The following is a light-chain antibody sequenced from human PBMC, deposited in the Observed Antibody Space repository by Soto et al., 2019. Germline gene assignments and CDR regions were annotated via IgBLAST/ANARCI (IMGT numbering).Light chain of an antibody. Sequence: NFMLTQPHSVSESPGKTVTISCTRSSGSIASNFVQWYQQRPGSSPTTVIYEDNQRPSGVPDRFSGSIDSSSNSASLTISGLKTEDEADYYCQSYDDSVPGVLGGGTKLTVL. CDR3: QSYDDSVPGV. CDR1: SGSIASNF. CDR2: EDN. V-gene: IGLV6-57*01. J-gene: IGLJ3*02.